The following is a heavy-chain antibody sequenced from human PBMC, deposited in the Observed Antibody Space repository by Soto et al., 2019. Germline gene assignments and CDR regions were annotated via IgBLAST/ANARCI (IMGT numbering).Heavy chain of an antibody. CDR2: INHSGST. V-gene: IGHV4-34*01. Sequence: SETLSLTCAVYGGSFSGYYWSWIRQPPGKGLEWIGEINHSGSTNYNPSLKSRVTISVDTSKNQFSLKLSSVTAADTAVFYCARLWQWQTTIVSAFDYWGQGTLVTVSS. J-gene: IGHJ4*02. CDR3: ARLWQWQTTIVSAFDY. D-gene: IGHD6-19*01. CDR1: GGSFSGYY.